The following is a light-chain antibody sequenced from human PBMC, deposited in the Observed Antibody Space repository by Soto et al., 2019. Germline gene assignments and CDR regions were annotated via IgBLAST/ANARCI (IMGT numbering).Light chain of an antibody. CDR3: AAWDDSLNGPV. V-gene: IGLV1-44*01. CDR1: SSNIGSNA. Sequence: QSVLTQPPSASGTPGQRVTISCSGSSSNIGSNAVNWYEQVPGTAPKVVIYNNDQRPSGVPDRLSGSKSGTSASLAISGLQSEDEADYYCAAWDDSLNGPVFGGGTKVTVL. J-gene: IGLJ3*02. CDR2: NND.